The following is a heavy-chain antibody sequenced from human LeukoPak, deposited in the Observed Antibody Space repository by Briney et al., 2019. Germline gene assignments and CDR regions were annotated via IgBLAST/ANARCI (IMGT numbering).Heavy chain of an antibody. D-gene: IGHD3-10*02. Sequence: GGSLRLSCAASGFTFSSYSMNWVRQAPGKGLEWVSSIGSSSSYIYYADSVKGRFTISRGNAKNSLYLQMNSLRAEDTAVYYCAELGITMIGGVWGKGTTVTISS. CDR3: AELGITMIGGV. V-gene: IGHV3-21*01. CDR2: IGSSSSYI. CDR1: GFTFSSYS. J-gene: IGHJ6*04.